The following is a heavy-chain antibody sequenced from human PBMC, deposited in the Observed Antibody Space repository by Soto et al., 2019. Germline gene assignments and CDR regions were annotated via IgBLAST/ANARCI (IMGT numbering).Heavy chain of an antibody. CDR2: ISYDGSNK. Sequence: QVQLVESGGGVVQPGRSLRLSCAASGFTFSSYAMHWVRQAPGKGLEWVAVISYDGSNKYYADSVKGRFTISRDNSKNTLYLQMNSLRAEDTAVYYFARGIQLWLNYFDYWGQGTLVTVSS. CDR1: GFTFSSYA. J-gene: IGHJ4*02. CDR3: ARGIQLWLNYFDY. V-gene: IGHV3-30-3*01. D-gene: IGHD5-18*01.